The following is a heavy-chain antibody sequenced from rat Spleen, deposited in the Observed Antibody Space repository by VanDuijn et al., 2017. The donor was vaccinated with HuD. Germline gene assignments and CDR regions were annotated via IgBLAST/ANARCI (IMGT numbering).Heavy chain of an antibody. Sequence: EVQLQESGPGLVKPSQSLSLTCSVTSYSITSNYWGWIRKFPGNKMEWMGYISYSGSTSYNPSLKSRISITRNTSKNQFFLQLNSVTTEDTATYYCARYWGGLYWYFDFWGPGTMVTVSS. CDR2: ISYSGST. D-gene: IGHD1-11*01. V-gene: IGHV3-1*01. J-gene: IGHJ1*01. CDR3: ARYWGGLYWYFDF. CDR1: SYSITSNY.